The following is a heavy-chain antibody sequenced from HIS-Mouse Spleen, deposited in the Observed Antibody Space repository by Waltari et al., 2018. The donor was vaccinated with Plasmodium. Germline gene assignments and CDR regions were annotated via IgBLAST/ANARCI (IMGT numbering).Heavy chain of an antibody. V-gene: IGHV1-2*02. CDR1: GYTFTGYY. CDR3: ARVLGYKAAAGTFVEYFQH. Sequence: QVQLVQSGAEVKKPGASVKVSCKASGYTFTGYYMHWVRQAPGQGLEWRGWSNPNSGGTNYAQKFQGRVTMTRDTSISTAYMELSRLRSDDTAVYYCARVLGYKAAAGTFVEYFQHWGQGTLVTVSS. J-gene: IGHJ1*01. CDR2: SNPNSGGT. D-gene: IGHD6-13*01.